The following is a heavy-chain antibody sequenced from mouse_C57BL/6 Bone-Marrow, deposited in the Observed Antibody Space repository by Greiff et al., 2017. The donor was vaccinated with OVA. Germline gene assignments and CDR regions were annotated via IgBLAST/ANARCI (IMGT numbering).Heavy chain of an antibody. V-gene: IGHV1-55*01. CDR1: GYTFTSYW. CDR3: ARLRRRAWYAMDY. CDR2: IYPGSGST. Sequence: QVQLQQPGAELVKPGASVKMSCKASGYTFTSYWITWVKQRPGQGLEWIGDIYPGSGSTNYNEKFKGKATLTVDTSSSTAYMQLSSLTSEDSAVYYCARLRRRAWYAMDYWGQGTSVTVSS. J-gene: IGHJ4*01. D-gene: IGHD2-12*01.